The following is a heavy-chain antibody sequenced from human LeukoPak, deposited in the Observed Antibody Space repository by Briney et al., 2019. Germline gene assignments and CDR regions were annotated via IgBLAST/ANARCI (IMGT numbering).Heavy chain of an antibody. CDR1: GFIFSSYS. V-gene: IGHV3-48*01. D-gene: IGHD2-2*01. J-gene: IGHJ4*02. Sequence: GGSLRLSCAASGFIFSSYSMNWVRQAPGKGLEWVSYITSSSTIYYADSVKGRFTISRDNAKNSLYLQMNSLRAEDTAVYYCARRGYCSSTSCFPFDYWGQGTLVTVSS. CDR3: ARRGYCSSTSCFPFDY. CDR2: ITSSSTI.